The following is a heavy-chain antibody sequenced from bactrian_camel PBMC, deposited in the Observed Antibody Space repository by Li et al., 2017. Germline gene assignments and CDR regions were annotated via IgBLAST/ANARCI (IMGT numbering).Heavy chain of an antibody. CDR1: GFTFSSYW. J-gene: IGHJ6*01. CDR2: INTGGDDT. V-gene: IGHV3S1*01. CDR3: VSGRSEWGLEGSFGY. Sequence: HVQLVESGGGLVQPGGSLRLSCAASGFTFSSYWMYWVRQAPGKGLEWVSTINTGGDDTYYADSVKGRFTISRDNAKKMVSLQMNSLKPEDTAVYYCVSGRSEWGLEGSFGYWGQGTQVTVS. D-gene: IGHD2*01.